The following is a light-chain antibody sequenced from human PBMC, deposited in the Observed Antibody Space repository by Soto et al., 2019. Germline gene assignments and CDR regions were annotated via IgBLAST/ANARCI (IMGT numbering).Light chain of an antibody. J-gene: IGLJ1*01. CDR3: QSYDSSLSGSRV. Sequence: QSVLTQPPSVSGAPGQRVTISCTGSSSNIGAGYDVHWYQQLPGTAPKLLIYGNSNRPSGVPDRFSGSKSGTSASLAITLLQAEDEADYYCQSYDSSLSGSRVFGTGTKVTVL. CDR2: GNS. CDR1: SSNIGAGYD. V-gene: IGLV1-40*01.